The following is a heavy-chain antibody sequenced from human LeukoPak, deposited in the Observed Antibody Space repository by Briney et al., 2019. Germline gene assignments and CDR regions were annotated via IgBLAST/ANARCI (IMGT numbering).Heavy chain of an antibody. CDR3: AREYCSGGSCYRGRFDY. V-gene: IGHV4-34*01. CDR2: INHSGST. CDR1: GGSFSGYY. J-gene: IGHJ4*02. Sequence: SETLPLTCAVYGGSFSGYYWSWIRQPPGKGLEWIGEINHSGSTNYNPSLKSRVTISVDTSKNQFSLKLSSVTAADTAVYYCAREYCSGGSCYRGRFDYWGQGTLVTVSS. D-gene: IGHD2-15*01.